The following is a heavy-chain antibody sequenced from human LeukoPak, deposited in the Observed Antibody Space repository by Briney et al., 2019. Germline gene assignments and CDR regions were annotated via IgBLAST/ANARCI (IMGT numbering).Heavy chain of an antibody. CDR2: VNESGGT. D-gene: IGHD3-22*01. V-gene: IGHV4-34*01. J-gene: IGHJ6*03. CDR3: ARGKYYDSSGYRPYYHYYFMDV. Sequence: TSETLSLTCAVYVDSFSNYYWNWIRQTPGKGREWIGEVNESGGTKYNPSLKSRVTISVDTSKNQFSLKLNSVTAADTAVYYCARGKYYDSSGYRPYYHYYFMDVWGKGTTATVSS. CDR1: VDSFSNYY.